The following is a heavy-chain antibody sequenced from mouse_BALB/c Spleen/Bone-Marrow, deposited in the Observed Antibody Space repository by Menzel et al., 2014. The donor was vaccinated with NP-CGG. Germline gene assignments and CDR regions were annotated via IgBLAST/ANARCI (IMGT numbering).Heavy chain of an antibody. V-gene: IGHV5-6-2*01. CDR2: INSNGGST. D-gene: IGHD2-4*01. CDR1: GFTFSSYY. Sequence: EVQLVESGGGLVKLGGSLKLSCAASGFTFSSYYMSWVRQTPEKRLELVAAINSNGGSTYYPDTVKGRFTISRDNAKNTLYLQMSSLKPEDTALYYFARQPLYDYGSWFAYWGQGTLVTVSA. J-gene: IGHJ3*01. CDR3: ARQPLYDYGSWFAY.